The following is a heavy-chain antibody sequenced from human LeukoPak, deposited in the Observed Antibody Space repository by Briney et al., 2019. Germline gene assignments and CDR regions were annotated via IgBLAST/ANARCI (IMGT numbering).Heavy chain of an antibody. Sequence: GGSLRLSCAASGFTFSSYWMSWVRQAPGKGLEWVANIKQDASEKYYVDSVKGRFTISRDNAKNSLYLQMNSLRAEDTAVYYCARDLGGDIAVVPAHAFDIWGQGTMVTVSS. CDR2: IKQDASEK. D-gene: IGHD2-2*01. V-gene: IGHV3-7*04. CDR1: GFTFSSYW. CDR3: ARDLGGDIAVVPAHAFDI. J-gene: IGHJ3*02.